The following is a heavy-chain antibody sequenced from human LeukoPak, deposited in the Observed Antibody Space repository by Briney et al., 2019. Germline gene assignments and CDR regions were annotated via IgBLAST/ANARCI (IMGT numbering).Heavy chain of an antibody. D-gene: IGHD2-2*02. CDR1: GGSISSGSYY. V-gene: IGHV4-61*02. Sequence: SETLSLTCTVSGGSISSGSYYWSWIRQPAGKGLEWIGRIYTSGSTNYNPSLKSRVTISVDTSKNQFSLKLSSETAADTAVYYCARERTIVVPAAIQVKYYYYYYMDVWGKGTTVTVSS. CDR2: IYTSGST. CDR3: ARERTIVVPAAIQVKYYYYYYMDV. J-gene: IGHJ6*03.